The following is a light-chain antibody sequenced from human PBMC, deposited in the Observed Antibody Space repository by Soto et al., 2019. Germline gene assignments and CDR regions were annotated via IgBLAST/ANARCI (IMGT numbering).Light chain of an antibody. CDR2: EVN. Sequence: QSALTQPPSASGSPGQSVAISCTGTSSDVGGYNYVSWYQQHPGKAPKLMIYEVNKRPSGVPDRFSGSKSGNTASLTVSGLQAEDEADYYCAAWDDSVKTLLFGGGTKLTVL. CDR1: SSDVGGYNY. V-gene: IGLV2-8*01. CDR3: AAWDDSVKTLL. J-gene: IGLJ3*02.